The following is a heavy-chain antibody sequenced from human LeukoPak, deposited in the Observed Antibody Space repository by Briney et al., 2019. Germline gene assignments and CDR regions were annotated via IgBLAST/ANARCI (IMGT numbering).Heavy chain of an antibody. D-gene: IGHD4-23*01. J-gene: IGHJ4*02. CDR2: ISGYNGYT. CDR3: ARQGYGGNPQGAADY. V-gene: IGHV1-18*01. Sequence: ASVKVSCKASGYTFSSYGISWVRQAPGQGLEWMGWISGYNGYTNYAQKLQGRVTMTTDTSTSTAYMELRSLRSDDTAVYYCARQGYGGNPQGAADYWGQGTLVTVSS. CDR1: GYTFSSYG.